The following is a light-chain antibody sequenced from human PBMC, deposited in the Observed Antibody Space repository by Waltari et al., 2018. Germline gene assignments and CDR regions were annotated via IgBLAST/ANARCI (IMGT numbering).Light chain of an antibody. Sequence: DIQMTQSPSSVSASVGDRVTITCRASQNIGRYLIWYQQKPGKAPNHLIYSASSLQSGVPSRFIGSGSATDFTLTINSLQPDDFATYYCQQSSSYPPTFGQGTQV. V-gene: IGKV1-39*01. CDR2: SAS. CDR1: QNIGRY. CDR3: QQSSSYPPT. J-gene: IGKJ1*01.